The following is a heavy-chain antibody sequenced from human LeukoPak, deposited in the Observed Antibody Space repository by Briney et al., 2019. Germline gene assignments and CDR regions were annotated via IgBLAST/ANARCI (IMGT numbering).Heavy chain of an antibody. CDR2: ISSTASTI. Sequence: GGSLRLSCAASGFTFSSYGMNWVRQAPGKGLEWGSYISSTASTIYYADSVKGRFTISRDNAKNSLFLQMNSLRAEDTAVYYCARDVTYYGADWFDPWGQGTLVTVSS. J-gene: IGHJ5*02. CDR3: ARDVTYYGADWFDP. V-gene: IGHV3-48*04. CDR1: GFTFSSYG. D-gene: IGHD4-17*01.